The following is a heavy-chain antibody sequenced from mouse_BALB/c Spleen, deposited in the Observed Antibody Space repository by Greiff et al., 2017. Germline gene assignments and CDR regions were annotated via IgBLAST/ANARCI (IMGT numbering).Heavy chain of an antibody. Sequence: EVHLVESGPELVKPGASVKMSCKASGYTFTSYVMHWVKLKPGQGLEWIGYINPYNDGTKYNEKFKGKATLTSDKSSSTAYMELSSLTSEDSAVYYCAAYDGYSYYAMDYWGQGTSVTVSS. CDR3: AAYDGYSYYAMDY. V-gene: IGHV1-14*01. CDR1: GYTFTSYV. CDR2: INPYNDGT. J-gene: IGHJ4*01. D-gene: IGHD2-3*01.